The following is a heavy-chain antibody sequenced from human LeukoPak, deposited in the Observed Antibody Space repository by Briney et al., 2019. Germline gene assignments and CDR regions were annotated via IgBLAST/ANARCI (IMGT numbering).Heavy chain of an antibody. Sequence: SVKVSCKASGGTFSSYAISWVRQAPGQGLEWMRRIIPILGIANYAQKFQGRVTITADKSTSTAYMELSSLRSEDTAVYYCACAEMATSVDYWGQGTLVTVSS. V-gene: IGHV1-69*04. J-gene: IGHJ4*02. CDR1: GGTFSSYA. CDR3: ACAEMATSVDY. D-gene: IGHD5-24*01. CDR2: IIPILGIA.